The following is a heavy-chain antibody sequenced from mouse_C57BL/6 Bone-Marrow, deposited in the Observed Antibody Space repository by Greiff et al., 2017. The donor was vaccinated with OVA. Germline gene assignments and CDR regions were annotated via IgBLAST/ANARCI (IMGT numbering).Heavy chain of an antibody. D-gene: IGHD1-3*01. J-gene: IGHJ1*03. CDR1: GYAFSSSW. CDR3: ARGSSYWYFDV. V-gene: IGHV1-82*01. CDR2: IYPGDGDT. Sequence: QVQLQQSGPELVKPGASVKISCKASGYAFSSSWMNWVKQRPGKGLEWIGRIYPGDGDTNYNGKFKGKATLTADKSSSTAYMQLSSLTSEDSAVYFCARGSSYWYFDVWGTGTTVTVSS.